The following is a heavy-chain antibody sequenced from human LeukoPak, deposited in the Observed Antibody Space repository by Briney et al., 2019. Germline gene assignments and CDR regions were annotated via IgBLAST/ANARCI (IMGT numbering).Heavy chain of an antibody. J-gene: IGHJ4*02. D-gene: IGHD5-18*01. CDR1: GYTFTGYY. CDR3: ARQVDTTMALPDY. Sequence: AASVKVSCKASGYTFTGYYMHWVRQAPGQRLEWMGWISTYNDNTNYAQKFRGRVTMTTDTSTSTVYMDLRSLRSDDTAIYYCARQVDTTMALPDYWGQGTLVTVSS. V-gene: IGHV1-18*04. CDR2: ISTYNDNT.